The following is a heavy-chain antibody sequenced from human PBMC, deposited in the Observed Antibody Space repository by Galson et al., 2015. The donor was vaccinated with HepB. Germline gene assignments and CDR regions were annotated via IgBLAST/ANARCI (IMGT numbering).Heavy chain of an antibody. J-gene: IGHJ5*02. Sequence: SLRLSCAASGFTFSSYSMNWVRQAPGKGLEWVSSISSSSSYIYYADSVKGRFTISGDNAKNSLYLQMNSLRAEDTAVYYCARSHGVGDSGWYVGWFDPWGQGTLVTVSS. V-gene: IGHV3-21*01. CDR1: GFTFSSYS. D-gene: IGHD6-19*01. CDR3: ARSHGVGDSGWYVGWFDP. CDR2: ISSSSSYI.